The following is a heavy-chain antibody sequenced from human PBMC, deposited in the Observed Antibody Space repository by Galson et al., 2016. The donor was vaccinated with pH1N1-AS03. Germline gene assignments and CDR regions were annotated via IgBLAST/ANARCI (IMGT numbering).Heavy chain of an antibody. J-gene: IGHJ4*02. D-gene: IGHD3-10*01. CDR2: IKEDGNDQ. Sequence: SLRLSCAASGFTFGAFWMSWVRQAPGKGLEWVANIKEDGNDQHYVASVKGRFTISNDNAKKSLFLQMNSLSADDQAVYYCARTRGVLQSSWVMLSYFDYWGLGSLVTVSS. V-gene: IGHV3-7*01. CDR3: ARTRGVLQSSWVMLSYFDY. CDR1: GFTFGAFW.